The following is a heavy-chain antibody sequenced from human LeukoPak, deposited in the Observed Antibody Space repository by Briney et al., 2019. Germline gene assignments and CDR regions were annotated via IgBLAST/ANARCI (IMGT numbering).Heavy chain of an antibody. V-gene: IGHV3-66*01. CDR2: IYSGGST. CDR3: ARDSRDYGMDV. J-gene: IGHJ6*02. CDR1: GFTFSSNY. Sequence: GGSLRLSCAASGFTFSSNYMSWVRQAPGKGLEWVSVIYSGGSTYYADSVKGRFTIYRDNSKTTLYLQMNSLRGEDTAVYYCARDSRDYGMDVWGQGTTVTVSS.